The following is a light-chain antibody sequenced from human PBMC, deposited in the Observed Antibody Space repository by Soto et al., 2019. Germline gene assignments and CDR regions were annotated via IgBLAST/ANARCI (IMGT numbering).Light chain of an antibody. Sequence: DIQMTQSPSSLSASVGDRVTITCRASQSISSYFNWYQQKPGKAPKLLIYAASSLQSGVPSRLSGSGSGTDFTLTISSLQPEDFATYYCPQSYSTPWTFGQGTKVEIK. CDR2: AAS. V-gene: IGKV1-39*01. J-gene: IGKJ1*01. CDR1: QSISSY. CDR3: PQSYSTPWT.